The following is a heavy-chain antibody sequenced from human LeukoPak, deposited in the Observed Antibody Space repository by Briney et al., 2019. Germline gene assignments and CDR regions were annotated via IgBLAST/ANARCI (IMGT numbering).Heavy chain of an antibody. J-gene: IGHJ6*02. CDR1: GFTFSSYE. D-gene: IGHD3-22*01. CDR3: ASASSGPSYWSHYYYYYGMDV. V-gene: IGHV3-48*03. Sequence: GGSLRLSCAASGFTFSSYEMSWVRQAPGKGLEWVSYISSSGSTIYYADSVKGRFTISRDNAKNSLYLQMNSLRAEDTAVYYCASASSGPSYWSHYYYYYGMDVWGQGTTVTVSS. CDR2: ISSSGSTI.